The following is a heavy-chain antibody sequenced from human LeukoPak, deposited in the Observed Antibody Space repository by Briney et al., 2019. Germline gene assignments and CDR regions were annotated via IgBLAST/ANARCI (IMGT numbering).Heavy chain of an antibody. Sequence: SQTLSLTCTVSGGSISSGDYYWSRIRQPPGKGLEWIGYIYYSGSTYYNPSLKSRVTISVDTSKNQFSLKLSSVTAADTAVYYCARVTMIVVARGFDYWGQGTLVTVSS. CDR2: IYYSGST. D-gene: IGHD3-22*01. CDR1: GGSISSGDYY. V-gene: IGHV4-30-4*08. J-gene: IGHJ4*02. CDR3: ARVTMIVVARGFDY.